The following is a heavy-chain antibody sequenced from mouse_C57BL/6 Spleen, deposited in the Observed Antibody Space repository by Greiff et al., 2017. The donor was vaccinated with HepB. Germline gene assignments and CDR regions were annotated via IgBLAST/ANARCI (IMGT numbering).Heavy chain of an antibody. J-gene: IGHJ3*01. CDR3: TSYYGNYGAY. CDR2: IDPETGGT. D-gene: IGHD2-1*01. V-gene: IGHV1-15*01. CDR1: GYTFTDYE. Sequence: VKLVESGAELVRPGASVTLSCKASGYTFTDYEMHWVKQTPVHGLEWIGAIDPETGGTAYNQKFKGKAILTADKSSSTAYMELRSLTSEDSAVYYCTSYYGNYGAYWGQGTLVTVSA.